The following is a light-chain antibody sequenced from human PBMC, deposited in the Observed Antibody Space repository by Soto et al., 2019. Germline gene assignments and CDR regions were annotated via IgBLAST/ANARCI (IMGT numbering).Light chain of an antibody. Sequence: DIQLTQYPSFLSASVGDRVTITCRASQGISSDLAWYQQEPGKAPKLLIYAASTVQSGVPSRFSGSGSGTEFTLTISSLQPEDFATYYCQQGNSYPLSFGGGTKVEIK. V-gene: IGKV1-9*01. CDR2: AAS. J-gene: IGKJ4*01. CDR1: QGISSD. CDR3: QQGNSYPLS.